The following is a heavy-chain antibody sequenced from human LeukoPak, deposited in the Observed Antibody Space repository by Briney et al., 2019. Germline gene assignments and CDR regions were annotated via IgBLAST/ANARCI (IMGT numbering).Heavy chain of an antibody. J-gene: IGHJ3*02. CDR2: FDPEDGET. Sequence: ASVKVSCKVSGYTLTELSMHWVRQAPGKGLEWMGGFDPEDGETIYAQKFQGRVTMTEDTSTDTAYMELTSLRSEDTAVYYCATVDMAYCSSTSCPRWAFDSGGQGTMVTVSS. CDR1: GYTLTELS. D-gene: IGHD2-2*01. V-gene: IGHV1-24*01. CDR3: ATVDMAYCSSTSCPRWAFDS.